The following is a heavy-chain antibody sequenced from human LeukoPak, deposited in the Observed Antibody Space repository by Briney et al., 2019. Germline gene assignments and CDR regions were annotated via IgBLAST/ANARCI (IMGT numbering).Heavy chain of an antibody. CDR3: ARERAYSSSSGDWFDP. CDR2: IYYSGST. Sequence: SETLSLTCTASGGSISSYYWSWIRQPPGKGLEWIGYIYYSGSTNYNPSLKSRVTISVDTSKNQFSLKLSSVTAADTAVYYCARERAYSSSSGDWFDPWGQGTLVTVSS. V-gene: IGHV4-59*01. CDR1: GGSISSYY. J-gene: IGHJ5*02. D-gene: IGHD6-6*01.